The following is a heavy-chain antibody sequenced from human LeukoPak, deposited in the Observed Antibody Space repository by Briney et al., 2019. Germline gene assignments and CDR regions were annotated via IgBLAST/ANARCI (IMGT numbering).Heavy chain of an antibody. J-gene: IGHJ5*02. V-gene: IGHV1-2*02. CDR1: GYTFTGYY. CDR2: INPNSGAI. D-gene: IGHD4-11*01. Sequence: ASVKVSCKASGYTFTGYYLHWVRQAPGQGLDWMGWINPNSGAINYAQKFQGRVAMTRDTSISTAYMELSRLRSDDTAGYYCARGPSSSNSNWFAPGGQGTWVTVSS. CDR3: ARGPSSSNSNWFAP.